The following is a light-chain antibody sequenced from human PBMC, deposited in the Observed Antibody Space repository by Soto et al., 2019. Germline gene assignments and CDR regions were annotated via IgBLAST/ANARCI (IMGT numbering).Light chain of an antibody. V-gene: IGLV1-44*01. CDR2: SNY. CDR1: RSNIESNT. CDR3: AAWDDILNGYV. Sequence: QSVLSQPPSASGTPGQRVTISCSGSRSNIESNTVTWYQQLPGTAPKLVIYSNYDRPSGVPDRFSGFTSGTSASLVIRGLQSEDEADYYCAAWDDILNGYVFGGGTKVTVL. J-gene: IGLJ1*01.